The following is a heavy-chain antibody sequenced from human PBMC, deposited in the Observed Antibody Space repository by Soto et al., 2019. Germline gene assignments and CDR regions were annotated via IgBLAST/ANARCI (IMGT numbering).Heavy chain of an antibody. Sequence: ASVKVSCKASGYTFTGYYMHWVRQAPGQGLEWMGWINPNSGGTNYAQKFKGWVTMTRDTSISTAYMELSRLRSDDTAVYYCERMSVGPPSGWNDYYYYGMDVWGQGTTVTVSS. CDR2: INPNSGGT. V-gene: IGHV1-2*04. CDR1: GYTFTGYY. D-gene: IGHD6-19*01. CDR3: ERMSVGPPSGWNDYYYYGMDV. J-gene: IGHJ6*02.